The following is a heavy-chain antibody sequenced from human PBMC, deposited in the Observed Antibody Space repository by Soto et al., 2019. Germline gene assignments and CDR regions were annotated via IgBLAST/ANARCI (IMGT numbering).Heavy chain of an antibody. J-gene: IGHJ4*02. V-gene: IGHV4-61*01. Sequence: QVQLQESGPGLVKPSETLSLICTVSGASLRMGSSYWSWIRQPPGKGLEWIGYISHSGRTSYDPSRKSRLTMSVDTSQNQFSLQLNSVNAADTAVYYCSYGSSFDYWGQGTLVTVSS. CDR3: SYGSSFDY. CDR1: GASLRMGSSY. D-gene: IGHD3-10*01. CDR2: ISHSGRT.